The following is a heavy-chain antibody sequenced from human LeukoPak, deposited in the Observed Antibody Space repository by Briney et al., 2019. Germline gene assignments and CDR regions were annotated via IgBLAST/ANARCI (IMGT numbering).Heavy chain of an antibody. CDR3: AGGSLWFGELSPGDV. CDR1: GFTFSSYS. V-gene: IGHV3-21*01. D-gene: IGHD3-10*01. CDR2: ISSSSSYI. J-gene: IGHJ6*04. Sequence: GGSLRLSCAASGFTFSSYSMNWVRQAPGKGLEWVSSISSSSSYIYYADSVKGRFTISRDNAKNSLYLQMNSLRAEDTAVYYRAGGSLWFGELSPGDVWGKGTTVTVSS.